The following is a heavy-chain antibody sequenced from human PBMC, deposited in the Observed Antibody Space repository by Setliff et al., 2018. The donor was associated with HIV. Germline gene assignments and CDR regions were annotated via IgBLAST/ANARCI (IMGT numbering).Heavy chain of an antibody. J-gene: IGHJ4*02. CDR2: IYYSGST. CDR1: GGSISSYY. Sequence: SETLSLTCTVSGGSISSYYWSWIRQPPGKGLEWIGYIYYSGSTNYNPSLRSRVTISVDTSKNQFSLKLSSVTAADTAVYYCASYNFWSGYSNYWGQGTLVTVSS. V-gene: IGHV4-59*08. D-gene: IGHD3-3*01. CDR3: ASYNFWSGYSNY.